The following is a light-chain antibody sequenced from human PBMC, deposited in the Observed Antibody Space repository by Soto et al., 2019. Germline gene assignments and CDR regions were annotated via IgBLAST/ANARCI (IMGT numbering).Light chain of an antibody. Sequence: IVMTQSPATLSVFPWERATLSCRASQSVGNNLAWYQQKPGQAPRLLIHGASTMATGIPARFSGSGSGTEFTLTISSLQSEDFAVYYCQQYDNWPRTFGQGTKVDIK. CDR1: QSVGNN. J-gene: IGKJ1*01. CDR3: QQYDNWPRT. V-gene: IGKV3-15*01. CDR2: GAS.